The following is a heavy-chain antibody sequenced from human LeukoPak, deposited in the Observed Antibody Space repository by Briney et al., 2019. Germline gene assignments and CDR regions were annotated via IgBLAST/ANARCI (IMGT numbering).Heavy chain of an antibody. CDR2: IYPGDSDT. CDR1: GYSFTSYW. CDR3: SRPVLRWDFGSSRWFIPRWVDP. J-gene: IGHJ5*02. D-gene: IGHD2-2*01. Sequence: GESLKISCKGSGYSFTSYWIGWVRQVPGKGLEWMGIIYPGDSDTRYSPSFQGQVTISADKSISTASLQWSSLKASATAMYYCSRPVLRWDFGSSRWFIPRWVDPWGQGTLVTVSS. V-gene: IGHV5-51*01.